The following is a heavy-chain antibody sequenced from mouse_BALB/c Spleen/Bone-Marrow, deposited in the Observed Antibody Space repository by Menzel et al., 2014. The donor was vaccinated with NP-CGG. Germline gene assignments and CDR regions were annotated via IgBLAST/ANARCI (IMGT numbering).Heavy chain of an antibody. J-gene: IGHJ3*01. Sequence: VQLQQSGAEFVKPGASVKLPCKASGYTFTTYWMHWVKQRPGQGLEWIGQIDPSDSYTNYSQKFKGMATLTVDKSSSTAYMQLSSLSSEDSAVYYCARGGDNYAWFPYWGQGTLVTVSA. V-gene: IGHV1-69*02. CDR3: ARGGDNYAWFPY. CDR1: GYTFTTYW. CDR2: IDPSDSYT. D-gene: IGHD1-3*01.